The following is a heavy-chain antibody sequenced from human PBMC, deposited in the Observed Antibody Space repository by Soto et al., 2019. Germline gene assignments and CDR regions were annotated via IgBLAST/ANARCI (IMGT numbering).Heavy chain of an antibody. CDR3: ARHTSFRTRSDFDY. Sequence: PSETLSLTCTVSGGSISGFYWSWIRQSPGKGLEWIVYFYYGGSVSYNPSLESRVTTSVDTSKNQFSLKLSSVTATDTAVYYCARHTSFRTRSDFDYWGEGIMVTVSS. CDR2: FYYGGSV. D-gene: IGHD6-25*01. CDR1: GGSISGFY. V-gene: IGHV4-59*08. J-gene: IGHJ4*02.